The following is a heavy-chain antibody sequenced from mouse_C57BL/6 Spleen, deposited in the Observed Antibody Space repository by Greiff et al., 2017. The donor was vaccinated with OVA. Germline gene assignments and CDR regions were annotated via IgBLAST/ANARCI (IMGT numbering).Heavy chain of an antibody. D-gene: IGHD1-1*01. CDR1: GYSITSGYY. J-gene: IGHJ2*01. V-gene: IGHV3-6*01. Sequence: VQLKQSGPGLVKPSQSLSLTCSVTGYSITSGYYWNWIRQFPGNKLEWMGYISYDGSNNYNPSLKNRISITRDTSKNQFFLKLNSVTTEDTATYYCASGYYGSLYFDYWGQGTTLTVSS. CDR3: ASGYYGSLYFDY. CDR2: ISYDGSN.